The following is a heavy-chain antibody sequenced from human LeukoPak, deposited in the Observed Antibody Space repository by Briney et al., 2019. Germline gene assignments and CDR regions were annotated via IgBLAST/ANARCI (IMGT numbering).Heavy chain of an antibody. D-gene: IGHD6-19*01. J-gene: IGHJ4*02. CDR3: AKAGQWLAGSRLD. Sequence: GGSLRLSCAASGFTFSSNAMSWVRQDPGKGLEWVSAISGSGGSADYADSVRGRFTISRDNSKNTLYLQMTSLRAEDTAVYYCAKAGQWLAGSRLDWGQGTLVTVSS. V-gene: IGHV3-23*01. CDR1: GFTFSSNA. CDR2: ISGSGGSA.